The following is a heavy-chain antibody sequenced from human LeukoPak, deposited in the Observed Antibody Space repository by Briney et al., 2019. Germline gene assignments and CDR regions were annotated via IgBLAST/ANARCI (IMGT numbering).Heavy chain of an antibody. Sequence: PGRSLRLSCAASGFTFDDYAMHWVRQAPGKGLEWVSGISWNSGSIGYADSVKGRFTISRDNAKNSLYLQMNSLRAEDTALYYCAKGDPTYYDFWSGYYRGGDWFDPWGQGTLVTVSS. J-gene: IGHJ5*02. V-gene: IGHV3-9*01. D-gene: IGHD3-3*01. CDR1: GFTFDDYA. CDR2: ISWNSGSI. CDR3: AKGDPTYYDFWSGYYRGGDWFDP.